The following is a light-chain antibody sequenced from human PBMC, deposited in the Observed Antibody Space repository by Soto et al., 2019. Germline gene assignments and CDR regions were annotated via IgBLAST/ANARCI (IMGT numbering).Light chain of an antibody. Sequence: DIHMTQSPSTLSASVGDRVTITCRASQSISILLAWYQQKPGRAPNLLIYGTSSLESGVPSRFSGSGSGTEFTLTISSLQPDDFATYYCQHYNDYPWTFGQGTKVEIK. CDR3: QHYNDYPWT. J-gene: IGKJ1*01. CDR2: GTS. CDR1: QSISIL. V-gene: IGKV1-5*03.